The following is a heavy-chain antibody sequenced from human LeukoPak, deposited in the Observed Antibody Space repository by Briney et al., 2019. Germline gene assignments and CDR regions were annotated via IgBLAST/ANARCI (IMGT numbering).Heavy chain of an antibody. CDR1: GYTFTGYY. J-gene: IGHJ4*02. CDR2: INPSSGGT. D-gene: IGHD3-22*01. CDR3: ARGGGYYYDSSGYKDFDY. Sequence: ASVKVSCKASGYTFTGYYMHWVRQAPGQGLEWMGWINPSSGGTNYAQKFQGRVTMTRDTSISTAYMELSRLRSDDTAVYYCARGGGYYYDSSGYKDFDYWGQGTLVTVSS. V-gene: IGHV1-2*02.